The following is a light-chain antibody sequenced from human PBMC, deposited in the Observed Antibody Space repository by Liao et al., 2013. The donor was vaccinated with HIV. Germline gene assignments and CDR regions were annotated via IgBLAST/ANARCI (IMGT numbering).Light chain of an antibody. J-gene: IGLJ2*01. CDR3: QAWDTGTVI. CDR2: YDS. CDR1: NIGSKS. V-gene: IGLV3-21*01. Sequence: SYELTQPPSVSVAPGKTARITCGGNNIGSKSVHWYQQKPGQAPVLVIYYDSDRPSGIPERFSGSNSGNTATLTISRTQAMDDADYFCQAWDTGTVIFGGGTKLTVL.